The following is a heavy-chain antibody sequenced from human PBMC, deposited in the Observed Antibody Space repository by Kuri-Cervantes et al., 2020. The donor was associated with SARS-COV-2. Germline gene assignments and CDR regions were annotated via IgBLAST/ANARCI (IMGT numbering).Heavy chain of an antibody. CDR1: GGSISSSNW. Sequence: SCAVSGGSISSSNWWSWVRQPPGKGLEWIGEIYHSGSTNYNPSLKSRVTISVYKSKNQFSLKLSSVTAADTAVYYCARSMEYSSSSAHFDYWGQGTLVTVSS. CDR2: IYHSGST. CDR3: ARSMEYSSSSAHFDY. J-gene: IGHJ4*02. V-gene: IGHV4-4*02. D-gene: IGHD6-6*01.